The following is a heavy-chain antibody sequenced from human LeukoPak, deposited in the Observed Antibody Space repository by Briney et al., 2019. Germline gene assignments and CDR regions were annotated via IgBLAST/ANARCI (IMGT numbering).Heavy chain of an antibody. CDR2: IIPIFGTA. D-gene: IGHD4-17*01. J-gene: IGHJ3*02. Sequence: SVKVSCKAAGYTVTSYGVSWVRQAPGQGLGWMGGIIPIFGTANYAQKFQGRVTITADESTSTAYMELSSLRSEDTAVYYCARDGRDYGDPTRAFDIWGQGTMVTVSS. CDR3: ARDGRDYGDPTRAFDI. CDR1: GYTVTSYG. V-gene: IGHV1-69*13.